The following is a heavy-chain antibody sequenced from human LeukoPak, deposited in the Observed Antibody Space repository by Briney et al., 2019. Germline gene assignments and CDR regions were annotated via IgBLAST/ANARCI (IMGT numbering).Heavy chain of an antibody. D-gene: IGHD5-18*01. Sequence: GGSLRLSCAASGFTFSSSNMNWVRQAPGKGLEWVSYISSSSRTTYYADSVKGRFTISRDNAKNSLYLQMNSLRAEDTAVYYCARDPYSSDYYGKDVWGQGTTVTVSS. CDR3: ARDPYSSDYYGKDV. V-gene: IGHV3-48*01. CDR2: ISSSSRTT. CDR1: GFTFSSSN. J-gene: IGHJ6*02.